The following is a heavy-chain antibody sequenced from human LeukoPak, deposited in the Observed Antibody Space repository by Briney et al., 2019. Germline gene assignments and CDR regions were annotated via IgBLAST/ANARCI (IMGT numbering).Heavy chain of an antibody. Sequence: GGSLRLSCAASGFXVNDKYISWVRQAPGRGLEWVSVIYSGGSTYYADSVKGRFTISRDSSKNTLYLQMNSLRAEDTAVYYCAREHYYDNSGYWSWGQGTLVTVSS. CDR3: AREHYYDNSGYWS. CDR2: IYSGGST. V-gene: IGHV3-53*01. J-gene: IGHJ4*02. D-gene: IGHD3-22*01. CDR1: GFXVNDKY.